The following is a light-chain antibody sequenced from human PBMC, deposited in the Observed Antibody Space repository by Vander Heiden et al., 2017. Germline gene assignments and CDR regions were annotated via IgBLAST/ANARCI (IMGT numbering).Light chain of an antibody. CDR2: GAS. Sequence: IVLTQSPGTLSLSPGERATLSCRASQSVSSSFLAWYQQKPGQAPRLLMYGASSRATGIPDRFTGSGSGTGFTLTISRLEPEDFAVYFCHQYGSSPSFGQGTRLEIK. CDR3: HQYGSSPS. V-gene: IGKV3-20*01. J-gene: IGKJ5*01. CDR1: QSVSSSF.